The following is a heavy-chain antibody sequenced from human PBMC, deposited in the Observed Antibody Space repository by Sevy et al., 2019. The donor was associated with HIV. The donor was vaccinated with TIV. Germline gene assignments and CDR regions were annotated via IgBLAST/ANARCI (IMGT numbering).Heavy chain of an antibody. CDR3: ARSRSYYDLWRGYGGYFDY. J-gene: IGHJ4*02. D-gene: IGHD3-3*01. CDR1: GFTVSSYA. Sequence: GGSLRLSCAASGFTVSSYAMHWVRQAPGKGLEWVAVISCGGSNKYYADSVKGRFSSSRDNSKNTLYLQMNSLNAEETAVYYCARSRSYYDLWRGYGGYFDYWGQGTLVTVSS. CDR2: ISCGGSNK. V-gene: IGHV3-30-3*01.